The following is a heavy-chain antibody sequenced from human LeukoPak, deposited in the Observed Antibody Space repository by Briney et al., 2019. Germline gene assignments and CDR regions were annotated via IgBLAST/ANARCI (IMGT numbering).Heavy chain of an antibody. CDR1: GGSFSGYY. CDR2: INHSGST. CDR3: ARGGAARNYYYMDV. Sequence: SETLSLTRAVYGGSFSGYYWSWIRQPPGKGLEWIGEINHSGSTNYNPSLKSRVTISVDTSKNQFSLKLSSVTAADTAVYYCARGGAARNYYYMDVWGKGTTVTVSS. V-gene: IGHV4-34*01. J-gene: IGHJ6*03. D-gene: IGHD6-6*01.